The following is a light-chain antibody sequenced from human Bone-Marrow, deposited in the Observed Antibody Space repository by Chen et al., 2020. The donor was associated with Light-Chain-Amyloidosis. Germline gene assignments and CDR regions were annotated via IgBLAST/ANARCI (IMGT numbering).Light chain of an antibody. V-gene: IGKV2-28*01. CDR2: LGS. CDR1: QSLLHSNGYNY. Sequence: DIVMTQSPLSLLVTPGEPASISCRSSQSLLHSNGYNYLDWYLQKTGQSPQLLIYLGSNRASGVPARFSGSGSGTDFTLKISRVEAEDVGVYYCMQALQTPYTFGQGTKLEIK. J-gene: IGKJ2*01. CDR3: MQALQTPYT.